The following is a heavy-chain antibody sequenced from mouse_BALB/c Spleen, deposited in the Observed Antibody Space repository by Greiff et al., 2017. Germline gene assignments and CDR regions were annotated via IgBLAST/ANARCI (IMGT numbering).Heavy chain of an antibody. J-gene: IGHJ3*01. V-gene: IGHV1-7*01. Sequence: QVQLQQSGAELAKPGASVKMSCKASGYTFTSYWMNWVKQRPGQGLEWIGRIDPANGNTKYDPKFQGKATITAATSSNTAYLQLSSLTSEDTAVYYCADGYYAYWGQGTLVTVSA. CDR1: GYTFTSYW. CDR3: ADGYYAY. CDR2: IDPANGNT. D-gene: IGHD2-3*01.